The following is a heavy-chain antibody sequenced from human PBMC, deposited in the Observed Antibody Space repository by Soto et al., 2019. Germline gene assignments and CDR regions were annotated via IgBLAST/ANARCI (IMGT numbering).Heavy chain of an antibody. CDR3: AREGYDNYYYYGMDV. CDR2: IKQDGSEK. V-gene: IGHV3-7*03. D-gene: IGHD1-1*01. Sequence: PGGSLRLSCAASGFTFSSYWMSWVRQAPGKGLEWVANIKQDGSEKYYVDSVKGRFTISRDNAKNSLYLQMNSLRAEDTAVYYCAREGYDNYYYYGMDVWGQGTTVTVSS. CDR1: GFTFSSYW. J-gene: IGHJ6*02.